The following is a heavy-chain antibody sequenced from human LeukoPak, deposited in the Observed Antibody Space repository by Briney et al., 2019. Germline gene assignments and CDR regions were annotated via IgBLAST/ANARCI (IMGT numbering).Heavy chain of an antibody. CDR1: GFTFSSYG. Sequence: GRSLRLSCAASGFTFSSYGMHWVRQAPGKGLEWVAVIWYDGSNKYYADSVKGRFTISRDNSKNTLYLQMNSLRAEDTAVYYCAKDIKALRFLEWSGGFDYWGQGTLVTVSS. CDR2: IWYDGSNK. D-gene: IGHD3-3*01. V-gene: IGHV3-33*06. J-gene: IGHJ4*02. CDR3: AKDIKALRFLEWSGGFDY.